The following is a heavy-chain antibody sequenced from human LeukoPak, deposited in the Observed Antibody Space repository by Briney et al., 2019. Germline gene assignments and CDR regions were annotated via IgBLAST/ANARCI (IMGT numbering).Heavy chain of an antibody. CDR2: ISGSGGST. V-gene: IGHV3-23*01. CDR3: ATRSRNGPYDFWSGYYY. J-gene: IGHJ4*02. CDR1: GFTFSSYA. Sequence: GGSLRLSCAASGFTFSSYAMSWVRQAPGKGLEWVSAISGSGGSTYYADSVKGRFTISRDNSKNTLYLQMNSLRAEDTAVYYCATRSRNGPYDFWSGYYYWGQGTLVTVSS. D-gene: IGHD3-3*01.